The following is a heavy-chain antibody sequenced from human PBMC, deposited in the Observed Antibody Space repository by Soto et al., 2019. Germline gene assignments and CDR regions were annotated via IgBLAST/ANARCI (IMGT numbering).Heavy chain of an antibody. V-gene: IGHV1-69*04. CDR3: ARDSNWNYGKHWFDP. Sequence: SVKVSCKASGGTFSSYTISLVRQAPGQGLEWMGRIIPILGIANCAQKFQGRVTITADKSTSTAYMELSSLRSGDTAVYYCARDSNWNYGKHWFDPWGQGTLVTVSS. CDR2: IIPILGIA. CDR1: GGTFSSYT. D-gene: IGHD1-7*01. J-gene: IGHJ5*02.